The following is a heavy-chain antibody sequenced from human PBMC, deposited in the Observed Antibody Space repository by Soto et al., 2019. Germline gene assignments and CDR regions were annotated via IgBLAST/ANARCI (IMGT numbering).Heavy chain of an antibody. Sequence: EVQLVESGGGLVQPGGSLRLSCAASGFTFSSYWMHWVRQAPGKGLVWVSRINSDGSSRSYADSVKGRFTISRDNAKKRWYLKMNRWGAGGRGVYYCVMKRGGGGFDPWGQGTLVTVSS. CDR3: VMKRGGGGFDP. J-gene: IGHJ5*02. CDR1: GFTFSSYW. CDR2: INSDGSSR. D-gene: IGHD1-1*01. V-gene: IGHV3-74*01.